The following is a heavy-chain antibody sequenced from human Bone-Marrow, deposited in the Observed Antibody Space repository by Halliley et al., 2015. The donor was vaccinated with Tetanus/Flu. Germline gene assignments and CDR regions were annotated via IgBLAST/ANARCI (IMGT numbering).Heavy chain of an antibody. CDR2: ISYDGSNT. V-gene: IGHV3-30*18. CDR3: AKDGFSYGPAFFFAH. J-gene: IGHJ4*02. Sequence: SLRLSCAASGFTFRTYAMHWVRQAPGKGLEWVAAISYDGSNTYYRDSVKGRFTISRDNSKDTVYMEVNSLRPEDTAVYYCAKDGFSYGPAFFFAHWGPGTLVPVSS. D-gene: IGHD3-16*01. CDR1: GFTFRTYA.